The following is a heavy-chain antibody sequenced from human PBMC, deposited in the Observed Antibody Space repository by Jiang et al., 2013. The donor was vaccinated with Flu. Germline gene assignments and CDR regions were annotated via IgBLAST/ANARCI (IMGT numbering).Heavy chain of an antibody. V-gene: IGHV4-34*01. D-gene: IGHD3-10*01. CDR1: SGSFSGYY. CDR3: ARVVNYGLGNGLDS. Sequence: LKPSETLSLKCAVYSGSFSGYYWSWIRQPPGKGLEWIGEINHSGSTNYNPSLKSRVTISVDTSKNQFSLRLSSVTAADTAVYYCARVVNYGLGNGLDSWGQGTLVTVSS. CDR2: INHSGST. J-gene: IGHJ4*02.